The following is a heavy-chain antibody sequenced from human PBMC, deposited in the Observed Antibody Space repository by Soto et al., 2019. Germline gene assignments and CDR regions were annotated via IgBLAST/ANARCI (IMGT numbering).Heavy chain of an antibody. Sequence: VQLQESGPGLVKPSQTLSLTCTVSDGSISSGGYYWSWIRQHPGKGLEWIGYIYYRGSTYYKPSLERRMTISVDTSKNQFSLKLSSATAADTALYYCARAPDHWGQGTLVTVSS. CDR2: IYYRGST. J-gene: IGHJ4*02. CDR3: ARAPDH. CDR1: DGSISSGGYY. V-gene: IGHV4-31*03.